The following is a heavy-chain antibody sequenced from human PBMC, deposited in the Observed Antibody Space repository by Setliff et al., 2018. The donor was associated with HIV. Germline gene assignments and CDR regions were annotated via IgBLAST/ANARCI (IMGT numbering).Heavy chain of an antibody. J-gene: IGHJ5*02. CDR1: GYTFTSYA. CDR2: INTNTGNP. D-gene: IGHD3-3*01. CDR3: ARDPYPNYGFWSGSLIRGWFDP. Sequence: GASVKVSCKASGYTFTSYAMNWVRQAPGQGLERMGWINTNTGNPTYAQGFTVRFVFSLDTSVSTAYLQISSLKAEDTAVYYCARDPYPNYGFWSGSLIRGWFDPWGKGTLVTVSS. V-gene: IGHV7-4-1*02.